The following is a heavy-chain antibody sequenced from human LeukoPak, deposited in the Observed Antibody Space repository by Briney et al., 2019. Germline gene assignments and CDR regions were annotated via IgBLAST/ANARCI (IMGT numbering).Heavy chain of an antibody. V-gene: IGHV1-8*01. D-gene: IGHD2-2*01. CDR2: MNPNSGNT. J-gene: IGHJ6*03. CDR1: GYTFTSYD. CDR3: ARTESVDCSSTSCSYYYYYYYMDV. Sequence: ASVKDSCKASGYTFTSYDINWVRPAIGQGLEWVGWMNPNSGNTGYAQKFQGRVTMTRNTSISTDYMELSSLRSEETAVYYCARTESVDCSSTSCSYYYYYYYMDVWGKGTTVTVSS.